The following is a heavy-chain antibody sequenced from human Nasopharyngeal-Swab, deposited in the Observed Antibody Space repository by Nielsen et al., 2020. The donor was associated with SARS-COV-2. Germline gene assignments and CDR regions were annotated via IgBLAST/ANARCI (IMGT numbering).Heavy chain of an antibody. J-gene: IGHJ4*02. CDR2: IYHDGSQE. CDR3: ARAGKIQLWFNSLYYFDY. V-gene: IGHV3-33*01. D-gene: IGHD5-18*01. Sequence: WIRQPPGKGPEWVAVIYHDGSQEYVADSVEGRFTISRDNSKNTLSLQMNSLRVEDTAVYYCARAGKIQLWFNSLYYFDYWGQGTLVTVSS.